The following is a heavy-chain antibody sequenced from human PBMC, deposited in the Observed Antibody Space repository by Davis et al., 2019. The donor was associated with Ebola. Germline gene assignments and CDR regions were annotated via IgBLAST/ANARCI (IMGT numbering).Heavy chain of an antibody. Sequence: AASVKVSCKASGYTFTGYYMHWVRQAPGQGLEWMGWINPNSGGTNYAQKFQGWVTMTRDTSISTAYMELSSLRSEDTAVYYCARADKVGSSGSYPYWGQGTLVTVSS. V-gene: IGHV1-2*04. CDR1: GYTFTGYY. J-gene: IGHJ4*02. CDR3: ARADKVGSSGSYPY. CDR2: INPNSGGT. D-gene: IGHD3-10*01.